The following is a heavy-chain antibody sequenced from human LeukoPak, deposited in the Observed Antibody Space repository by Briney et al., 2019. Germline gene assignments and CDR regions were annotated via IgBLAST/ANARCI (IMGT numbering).Heavy chain of an antibody. J-gene: IGHJ4*02. V-gene: IGHV3-21*01. Sequence: GGSLRLSCATSGFTFSSYNMNWVRQAPGKGLEWVSSISSSSSYIYYADSVKGRFTISRDNAKKSLYLQMNSLRDEDTAVYYCAIDSTVEWLRPNPLDYWGQGTLVTVSS. D-gene: IGHD5-12*01. CDR3: AIDSTVEWLRPNPLDY. CDR2: ISSSSSYI. CDR1: GFTFSSYN.